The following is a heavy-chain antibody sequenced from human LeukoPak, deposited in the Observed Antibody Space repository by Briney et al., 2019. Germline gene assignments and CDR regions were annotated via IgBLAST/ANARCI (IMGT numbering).Heavy chain of an antibody. CDR3: AKSSLLWFLEGY. J-gene: IGHJ4*02. CDR2: ILYDGSNK. CDR1: EFTFSSYA. Sequence: GGSLRLSCAASEFTFSSYAMHWVRQAPGKGLEWVAVILYDGSNKKYADSVKGRFTISRDNSKNTLYLQMNSLRAEDTAVYYCAKSSLLWFLEGYWSQGTLVTVSS. V-gene: IGHV3-30*18. D-gene: IGHD3-10*01.